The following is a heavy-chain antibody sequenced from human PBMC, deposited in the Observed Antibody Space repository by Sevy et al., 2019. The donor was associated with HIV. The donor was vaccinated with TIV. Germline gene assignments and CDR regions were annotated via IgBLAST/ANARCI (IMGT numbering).Heavy chain of an antibody. D-gene: IGHD1-26*01. CDR2: INSDGSST. CDR1: GFTFDSYW. J-gene: IGHJ6*03. CDR3: TRGDPIVPPAGYYYHMDV. V-gene: IGHV3-74*01. Sequence: GGSVRLSCVASGFTFDSYWMHWVRQAPGKGLVWVSRINSDGSSTPYADSVEGRFTISRDNAKNTLYLQLNRLGAEDTAVYYCTRGDPIVPPAGYYYHMDVWGKGTTVTVSS.